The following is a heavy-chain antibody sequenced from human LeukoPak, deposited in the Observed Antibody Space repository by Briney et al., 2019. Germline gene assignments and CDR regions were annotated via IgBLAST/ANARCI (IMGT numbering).Heavy chain of an antibody. J-gene: IGHJ4*02. CDR3: ASSPTYCGGDCCSFDY. CDR1: GYTFTGYY. Sequence: ASVKVSCKASGYTFTGYYMHWVRQAPGQGLEWMGRINPNSGGTNYAQKFQGRVTMTRDTSISTAYMELSRLRSDDTAVYYCASSPTYCGGDCCSFDYWGQGTLVTVSS. D-gene: IGHD2-21*02. V-gene: IGHV1-2*06. CDR2: INPNSGGT.